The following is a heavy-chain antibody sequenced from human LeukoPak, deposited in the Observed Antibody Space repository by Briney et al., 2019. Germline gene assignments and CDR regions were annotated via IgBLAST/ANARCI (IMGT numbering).Heavy chain of an antibody. CDR2: MKGDGSEI. Sequence: GGSLRLSCAASGFIFSTYWMMWARQAPGKGLEWVANMKGDGSEIHYVDSVKGRFTISRDNARNSLFLQMDGLRPEDTAVYYCARPAYTAAYDLWGQGTMVTASS. V-gene: IGHV3-7*01. CDR1: GFIFSTYW. D-gene: IGHD3-16*01. CDR3: ARPAYTAAYDL. J-gene: IGHJ3*01.